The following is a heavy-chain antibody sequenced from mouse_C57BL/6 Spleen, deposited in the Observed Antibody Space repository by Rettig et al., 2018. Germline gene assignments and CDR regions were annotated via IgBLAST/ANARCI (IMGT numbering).Heavy chain of an antibody. CDR3: ASMYYFDN. CDR2: IDPSDSYT. J-gene: IGHJ2*01. V-gene: IGHV1-50*01. Sequence: CKASGYTFTSYWMQWVKQRPGQGLEWIGEIDPSDSYTNFNQKFKGKATLTVDTSSSTAYMQLSSLTSEDSAVYYCASMYYFDNWGQGTTLTVSS. CDR1: GYTFTSYW.